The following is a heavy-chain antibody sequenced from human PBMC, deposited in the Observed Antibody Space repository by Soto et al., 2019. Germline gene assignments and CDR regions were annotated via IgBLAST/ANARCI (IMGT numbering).Heavy chain of an antibody. CDR1: GFTFSSYA. V-gene: IGHV3-23*01. CDR3: AKGGKSVEMATIVDY. CDR2: ISGSGGST. D-gene: IGHD5-12*01. J-gene: IGHJ4*02. Sequence: GGSLRLSCAASGFTFSSYAMSWVRQAPGKGLEWVSAISGSGGSTYYADSVKGRFTISRDNSKNTLYLQMNSLRAEDTAVYYCAKGGKSVEMATIVDYWGQGTLVTVSS.